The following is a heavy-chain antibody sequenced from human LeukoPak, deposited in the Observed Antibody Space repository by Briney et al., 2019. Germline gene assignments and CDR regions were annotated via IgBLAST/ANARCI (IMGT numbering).Heavy chain of an antibody. J-gene: IGHJ3*02. Sequence: GGSPRLSCTATGLTLTTCAMSWVRQAPGKGLEWVSSISISGDTYYADSVKGRFTLSRDNSMDTLFLQMDSLRVEDTAVYYCAKELRPNDNWGQGTMVTVSS. CDR2: ISISGDT. D-gene: IGHD2-15*01. CDR3: AKELRPNDN. V-gene: IGHV3-23*01. CDR1: GLTLTTCA.